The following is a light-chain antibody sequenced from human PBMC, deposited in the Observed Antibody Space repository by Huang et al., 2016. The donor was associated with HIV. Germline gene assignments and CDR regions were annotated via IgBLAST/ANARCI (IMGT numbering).Light chain of an antibody. CDR3: QERSNWPELT. CDR2: DTS. CDR1: QSVSSY. V-gene: IGKV3-11*01. J-gene: IGKJ4*01. Sequence: IVLTQSPATLSLAPGERATLSCRASQSVSSYLAWYQQKPGQPPRLLIYDTSNRATDIPARFSGSGSGTDFTLTITSLEPDDFAVYYCQERSNWPELTFGGGTKVEIK.